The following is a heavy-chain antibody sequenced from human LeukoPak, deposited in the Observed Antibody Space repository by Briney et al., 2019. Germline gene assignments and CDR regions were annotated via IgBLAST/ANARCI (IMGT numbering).Heavy chain of an antibody. V-gene: IGHV4-30-2*01. CDR2: IYHSGST. Sequence: SETLSLTCTVSGGSISSGGYYWSWIRQPPGKGLEWIGYIYHSGSTYYNPSLKSRVTISVDRSKNQFSLKLSSVTAADTAVYYCARSDDYGSGSYYYYYYMDVWGKGTTVTVSS. CDR1: GGSISSGGYY. J-gene: IGHJ6*03. D-gene: IGHD3-10*01. CDR3: ARSDDYGSGSYYYYYYMDV.